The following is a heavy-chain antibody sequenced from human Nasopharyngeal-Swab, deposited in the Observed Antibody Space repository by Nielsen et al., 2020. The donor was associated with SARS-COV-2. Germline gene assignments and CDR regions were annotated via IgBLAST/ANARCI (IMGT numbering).Heavy chain of an antibody. D-gene: IGHD1-14*01. CDR2: ISSSSSYI. V-gene: IGHV3-21*04. CDR3: AKGLFNPAFDY. J-gene: IGHJ4*02. Sequence: GGSLRLSCAASGFTFNNYNFNWVRQAPGKGLEWVSSISSSSSYIYYADSVKGRFTIPRDNSKNTLYLQMNSLRAEDTAVYYCAKGLFNPAFDYWGQGTLVTVSS. CDR1: GFTFNNYN.